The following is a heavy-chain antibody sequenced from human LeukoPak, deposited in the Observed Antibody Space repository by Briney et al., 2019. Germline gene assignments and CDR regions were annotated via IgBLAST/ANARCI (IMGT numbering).Heavy chain of an antibody. V-gene: IGHV1-46*01. Sequence: ASVKVSCKTSGYTFTSYYMHWVRHVPGQGLEWMGLINPSGDSTTSAQKFQGRFTVTRDMSTSTVYMELSSLIFEDTAVYYCVRGLDYWGQGTLVTVSS. D-gene: IGHD3-16*01. J-gene: IGHJ4*02. CDR1: GYTFTSYY. CDR2: INPSGDST. CDR3: VRGLDY.